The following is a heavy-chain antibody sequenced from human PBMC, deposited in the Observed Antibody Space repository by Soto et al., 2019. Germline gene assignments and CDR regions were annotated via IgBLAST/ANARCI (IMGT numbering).Heavy chain of an antibody. CDR3: AREWARTNGWPRTPNYGMDV. CDR1: GGTFSTYA. D-gene: IGHD6-19*01. CDR2: IIPTFRTT. Sequence: SVKVSCKTSGGTFSTYAISWVRQAPGQGLEWLGGIIPTFRTTSYAQKFRGRVTISADESTGTAYMELSSLRSEDTAMYCCAREWARTNGWPRTPNYGMDVWGQGTTVTVSS. J-gene: IGHJ6*02. V-gene: IGHV1-69*13.